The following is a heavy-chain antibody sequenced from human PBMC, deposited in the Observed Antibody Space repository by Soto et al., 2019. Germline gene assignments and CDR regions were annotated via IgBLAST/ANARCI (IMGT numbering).Heavy chain of an antibody. CDR3: ARRSTDSYPGCRIFDF. D-gene: IGHD2-15*01. CDR2: ISGPGGSS. J-gene: IGHJ4*02. V-gene: IGHV3-23*01. Sequence: EVQLLESGGGLVQPGGSLRLSCAASGFTFSSYAMAWVRQTPERAPEWVSSISGPGGSSYYADSVKGRFTISSDNSKKTLYLQMSSLTAEDSAIYYCARRSTDSYPGCRIFDFWGRGTLVTVSS. CDR1: GFTFSSYA.